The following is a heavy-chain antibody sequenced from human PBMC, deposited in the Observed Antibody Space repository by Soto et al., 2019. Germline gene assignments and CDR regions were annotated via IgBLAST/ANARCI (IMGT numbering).Heavy chain of an antibody. V-gene: IGHV1-46*01. D-gene: IGHD3-22*01. Sequence: SGQVSCKASGYTFTSYYMHWVRQAPGQGLEWMGIINPSGGSTSYAQKFQGRVTMTRDTSTSTVYMELSSLRSEDTAVYYCARDPVLSYYDSIGYGYFDYWGQGTLVTVSS. CDR2: INPSGGST. J-gene: IGHJ4*02. CDR3: ARDPVLSYYDSIGYGYFDY. CDR1: GYTFTSYY.